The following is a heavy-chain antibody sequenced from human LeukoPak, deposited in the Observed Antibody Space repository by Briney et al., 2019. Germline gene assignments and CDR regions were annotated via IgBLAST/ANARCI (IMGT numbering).Heavy chain of an antibody. CDR1: GGSISSYC. D-gene: IGHD6-13*01. Sequence: PSETLSLTCTVSGGSISSYCWSWIRQPPGKGLEWIGYIYYSGRTYYNPSLKSRVTISVDTSKNQFSLRLNSVTAADTAVYYCARGSIAAAERSHRFDPWGQGTLVTVSS. J-gene: IGHJ5*02. CDR3: ARGSIAAAERSHRFDP. CDR2: IYYSGRT. V-gene: IGHV4-59*01.